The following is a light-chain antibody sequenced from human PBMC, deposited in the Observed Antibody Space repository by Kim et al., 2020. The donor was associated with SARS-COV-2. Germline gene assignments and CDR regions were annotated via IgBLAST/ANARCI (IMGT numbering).Light chain of an antibody. CDR2: GKN. V-gene: IGLV3-19*01. Sequence: SSELTQDPAVSVASGQTVRITCQGDSLRSYYASWYQQKPGQAPVLVIYGKNNRPSGIPDRFSGSSSGNTASLTITGAQAEDEADYYCKSRDRSGKVVFGGGTQLTVL. CDR1: SLRSYY. CDR3: KSRDRSGKVV. J-gene: IGLJ2*01.